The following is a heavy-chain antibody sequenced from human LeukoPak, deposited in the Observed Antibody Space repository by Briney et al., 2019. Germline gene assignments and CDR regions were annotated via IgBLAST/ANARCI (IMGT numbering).Heavy chain of an antibody. J-gene: IGHJ5*02. D-gene: IGHD5-24*01. Sequence: ASVKVSCKASGYTFTSYGISWVRQASGQGLEWMGWISAYNGNTNYAQKLQGRVTMTTDTSTSTAYMELRSLRSEDTAVYYCVRRDGYNFSPWGQGTLVTVSS. CDR1: GYTFTSYG. CDR3: VRRDGYNFSP. CDR2: ISAYNGNT. V-gene: IGHV1-18*01.